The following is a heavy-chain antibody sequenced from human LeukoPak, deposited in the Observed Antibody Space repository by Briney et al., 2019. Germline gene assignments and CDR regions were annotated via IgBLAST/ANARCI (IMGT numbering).Heavy chain of an antibody. CDR2: IASDGSST. J-gene: IGHJ4*02. D-gene: IGHD4-23*01. CDR3: ARGRPHGNDY. V-gene: IGHV3-74*01. CDR1: GFTFSSYW. Sequence: GGSLRLSCAASGFTFSSYWMNWVRQAPGKGLVWVSRIASDGSSTTYADSVKGRFSISRDYAKNTLYLQMNSLRVEDTAVYYCARGRPHGNDYWGQGTLVTVSS.